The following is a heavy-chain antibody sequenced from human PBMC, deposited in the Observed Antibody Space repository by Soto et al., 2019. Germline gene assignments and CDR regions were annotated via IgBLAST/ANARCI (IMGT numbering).Heavy chain of an antibody. J-gene: IGHJ4*02. D-gene: IGHD2-8*02. CDR1: GGSFSGYS. CDR2: INHSGST. Sequence: QVQLQQWGAGLLKPSETLSLTCAVYGGSFSGYSWTWIRQPPGTGLEWIGEINHSGSTNYNPSLKRRVTISVDTCKNQFSLKLTSVTAAATAVYYCARDKITGLFDYWGQGTLVTVSS. V-gene: IGHV4-34*01. CDR3: ARDKITGLFDY.